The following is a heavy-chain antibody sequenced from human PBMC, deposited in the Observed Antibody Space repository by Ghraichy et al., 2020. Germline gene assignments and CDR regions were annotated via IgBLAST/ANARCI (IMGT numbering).Heavy chain of an antibody. CDR3: ARGRKLPYQLQNVGFDY. CDR2: INHSGST. Sequence: SQTLSLTCAVYGGSFSGYYWSWIRQPPGKGLEWIGEINHSGSTNYNPSLKSRVTISVDTSKNQFSLKLSSVTAADTAVYYCARGRKLPYQLQNVGFDYWGQGTLVTVSS. CDR1: GGSFSGYY. V-gene: IGHV4-34*01. D-gene: IGHD2-2*01. J-gene: IGHJ4*02.